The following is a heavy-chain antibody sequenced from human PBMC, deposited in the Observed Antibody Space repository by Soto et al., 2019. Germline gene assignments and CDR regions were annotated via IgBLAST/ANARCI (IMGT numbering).Heavy chain of an antibody. J-gene: IGHJ6*02. CDR2: INHSGST. CDR3: ARLRGYSYGYSYYYYGMDV. V-gene: IGHV4-34*01. Sequence: SETLSLTCAVYGGSFSGYYWSWIRQPPGKGLEWIGEINHSGSTNYNPSLKSRVTISVDTSKNQFSLKLSSVTAADTAVYYCARLRGYSYGYSYYYYGMDVWGQGTTVTVSS. CDR1: GGSFSGYY. D-gene: IGHD5-18*01.